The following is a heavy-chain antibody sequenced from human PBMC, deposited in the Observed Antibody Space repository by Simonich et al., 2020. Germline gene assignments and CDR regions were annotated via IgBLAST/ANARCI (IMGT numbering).Heavy chain of an antibody. CDR1: GYTFTSSG. D-gene: IGHD6-13*01. CDR2: ISAYNGNT. CDR3: ARDQGGRAAAATDY. Sequence: HVQLVQSGAEVKKPGASVKVSCKASGYTFTSSGINWVGQAPVQGLEWMGWISAYNGNTNYAHKLKGRVTMTTDTSTSTAYMELRSLRADDTAVYYCARDQGGRAAAATDYWGQGTLVTVSS. J-gene: IGHJ4*02. V-gene: IGHV1-18*01.